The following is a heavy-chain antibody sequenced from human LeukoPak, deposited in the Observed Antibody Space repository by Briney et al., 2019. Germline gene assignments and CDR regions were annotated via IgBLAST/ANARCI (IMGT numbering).Heavy chain of an antibody. CDR2: IPSDGSYT. Sequence: GGSLRLSCAASGFNFNSHGMHWVRQAPGKGLEWVALIPSDGSYTYYADSVKGRFTISRDNSKNTLYLQMNSLRAEDTALYYCAKGPVTGYSTSFLDQWGQGTLVTVSS. D-gene: IGHD3-3*02. CDR3: AKGPVTGYSTSFLDQ. J-gene: IGHJ4*02. V-gene: IGHV3-30*18. CDR1: GFNFNSHG.